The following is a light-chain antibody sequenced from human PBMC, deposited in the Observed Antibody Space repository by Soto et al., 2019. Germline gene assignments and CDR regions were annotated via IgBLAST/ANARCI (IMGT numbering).Light chain of an antibody. CDR3: QQYSSLPHT. CDR2: GIY. V-gene: IGKV3-20*01. J-gene: IGKJ2*01. CDR1: KSSTYRY. Sequence: ESVLTQSAGTLSLSPGERATLSCRYSKSSTYRYFDWYQQRPGQIPRLLIYGIYNRPTGIPYRFSGSGSGTDFTLTISRLQPEDFVVYYCQQYSSLPHTFGQGTKLEVK.